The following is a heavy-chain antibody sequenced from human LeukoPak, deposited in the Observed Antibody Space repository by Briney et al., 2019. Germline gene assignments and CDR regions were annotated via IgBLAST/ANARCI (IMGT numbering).Heavy chain of an antibody. CDR1: GGSISSGSYY. J-gene: IGHJ4*02. V-gene: IGHV4-61*02. D-gene: IGHD5-24*01. CDR2: IYTSGST. CDR3: ARLRRDGSTFRYFDY. Sequence: SETLSLTCTVSGGSISSGSYYWSWIRQPAGKGLEWIGRIYTSGSTNYNPSLKSRVTISVDTSKNQFSLKLSSVTAADTAVYYRARLRRDGSTFRYFDYWGQGTLVTVSS.